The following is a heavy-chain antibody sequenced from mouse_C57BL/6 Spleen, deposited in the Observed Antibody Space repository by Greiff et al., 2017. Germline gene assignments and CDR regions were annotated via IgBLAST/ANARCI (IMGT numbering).Heavy chain of an antibody. V-gene: IGHV14-3*01. D-gene: IGHD2-12*01. CDR1: GFNIKNTY. CDR3: ARSRSDDVVVFDY. Sequence: VQLQQSVAELVRPGASVKLSCTASGFNIKNTYMHWVKQRPGQGLEWIGRIDPANGNTKYAPKFKGKATTTADTSSNTAYLQLSSLTSEYTAIYYCARSRSDDVVVFDYWGQGTTLTVSS. CDR2: IDPANGNT. J-gene: IGHJ2*01.